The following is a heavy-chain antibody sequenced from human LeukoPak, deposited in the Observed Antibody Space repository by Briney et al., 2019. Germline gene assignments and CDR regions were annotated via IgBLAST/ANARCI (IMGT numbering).Heavy chain of an antibody. J-gene: IGHJ4*02. D-gene: IGHD4-17*01. V-gene: IGHV5-51*01. CDR2: IYPGDSDT. Sequence: GESLKISCKGSGYGFTSYWIGWVRQMPGKGLEWMGIIYPGDSDTRYSPSFQGQVTISADKSISTAYLQWSSLKASDTAMYYCARHHFGPYGDYMSDYWGQGTLVTVSS. CDR3: ARHHFGPYGDYMSDY. CDR1: GYGFTSYW.